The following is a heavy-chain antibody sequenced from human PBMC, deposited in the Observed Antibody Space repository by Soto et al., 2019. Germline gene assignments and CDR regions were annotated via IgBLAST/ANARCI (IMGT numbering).Heavy chain of an antibody. D-gene: IGHD3-22*01. J-gene: IGHJ4*02. Sequence: GSLLPACEASGFNFSSYGIHGVRQAPGKGLEWVAIIWNDGSNEYYADSVKGRFTISRDNSKNTVYLQVSKLRAEDTAVYFCARDQTDSGGYSDSWGQGTLVT. CDR2: IWNDGSNE. CDR3: ARDQTDSGGYSDS. V-gene: IGHV3-33*01. CDR1: GFNFSSYG.